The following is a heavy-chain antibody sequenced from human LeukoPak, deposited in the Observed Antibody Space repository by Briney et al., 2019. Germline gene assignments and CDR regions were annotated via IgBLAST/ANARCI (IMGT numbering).Heavy chain of an antibody. J-gene: IGHJ6*02. Sequence: SETLSLTCTVSGGSISSSSYYWDWIRQPPGKGLEWIGSIYYSGSTYYNPSLKSRVTISVDTSKNQFSLKLSSVTAADTAVYYCARRGPIVVVPAANGDYYYGMDVWGQGTTVTVSS. CDR2: IYYSGST. D-gene: IGHD2-2*01. CDR3: ARRGPIVVVPAANGDYYYGMDV. V-gene: IGHV4-39*07. CDR1: GGSISSSSYY.